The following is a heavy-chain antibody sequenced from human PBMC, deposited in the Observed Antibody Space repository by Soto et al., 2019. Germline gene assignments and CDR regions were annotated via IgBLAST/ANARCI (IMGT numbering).Heavy chain of an antibody. CDR1: GGTFSSYA. V-gene: IGHV1-69*01. CDR3: ARGLLDYYDRSGRPVDY. Sequence: QVQLVQSGAEVKKPGSSVKVSCKASGGTFSSYAISWVRQAPGQGLEWMGGIIPIFGTANYAQKFQGRVTITADESTSTAYMELSSLRSEDTAVYYCARGLLDYYDRSGRPVDYWGQGTLVTVSS. CDR2: IIPIFGTA. J-gene: IGHJ4*02. D-gene: IGHD3-22*01.